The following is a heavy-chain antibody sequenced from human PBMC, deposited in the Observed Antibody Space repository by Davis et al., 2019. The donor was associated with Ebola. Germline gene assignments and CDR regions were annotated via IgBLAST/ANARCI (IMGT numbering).Heavy chain of an antibody. V-gene: IGHV4-30-4*01. J-gene: IGHJ4*02. CDR1: GGSISSGDYY. CDR3: ARGFSSGYYDDY. CDR2: IYYSGST. D-gene: IGHD3-22*01. Sequence: PSETLSLTCTVPGGSISSGDYYWSWIRQPPGKGLEWIGYIYYSGSTYYNPSLKSRVTISVDTSKNQFSLKLSSVTAADTAVYYCARGFSSGYYDDYWGQGTLVTVSA.